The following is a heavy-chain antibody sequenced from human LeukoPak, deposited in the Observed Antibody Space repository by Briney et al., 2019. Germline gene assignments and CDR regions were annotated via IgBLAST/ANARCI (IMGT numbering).Heavy chain of an antibody. CDR1: GFTFSSYW. CDR2: IKQDGSEK. V-gene: IGHV3-7*01. CDR3: ARAASQGDCGGDCYPDY. D-gene: IGHD2-21*02. J-gene: IGHJ4*02. Sequence: PGGSLRLSCAASGFTFSSYWMSWVRQAPGKGLEWVANIKQDGSEKYYVDSVKGRFTISRDNAKNSLYLQMNSLRAEDTAVYYCARAASQGDCGGDCYPDYWGQGTLVTVSS.